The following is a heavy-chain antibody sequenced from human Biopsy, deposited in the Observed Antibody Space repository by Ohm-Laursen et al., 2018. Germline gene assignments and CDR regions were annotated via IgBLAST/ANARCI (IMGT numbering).Heavy chain of an antibody. CDR1: GYTFRNYG. CDR2: INPYNGKP. Sequence: SVKVSCKVSGYTFRNYGISWVRQAPGQGLEWMGWINPYNGKPNYAEKVQGRVTMTTDTSTSTAYMELRSLTSDDTAAYYCARPSTVTRAFDIWGQGTMVTVSS. D-gene: IGHD4-17*01. CDR3: ARPSTVTRAFDI. J-gene: IGHJ3*02. V-gene: IGHV1-18*01.